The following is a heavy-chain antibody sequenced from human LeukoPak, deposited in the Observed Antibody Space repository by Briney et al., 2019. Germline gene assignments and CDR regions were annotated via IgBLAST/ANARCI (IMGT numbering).Heavy chain of an antibody. CDR1: GSNVSNNY. J-gene: IGHJ3*02. CDR2: IYPGGST. V-gene: IGHV3-66*02. CDR3: SRGHDGLDI. Sequence: PGGSLRLSCAASGSNVSNNYMSWVRQAPGKGLEWVSVIYPGGSTYYADSVRGRFTISRDNAKKTVYLQMNSLRHEDTAVYYCSRGHDGLDIWGQGTMVTVSS.